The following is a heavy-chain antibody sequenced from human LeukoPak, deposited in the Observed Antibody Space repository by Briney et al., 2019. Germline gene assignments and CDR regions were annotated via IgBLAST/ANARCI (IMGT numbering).Heavy chain of an antibody. Sequence: ASVKVSCKASGYTFTNYGINWVRQAPGQGLEWMGWLSTYNGNTNYAQTLQGRVTMTTDTSTSTAYMELRSLRFDDTAVYYCARDPRRDMGPTNWFDPWGQGTLVTVSS. J-gene: IGHJ5*02. CDR3: ARDPRRDMGPTNWFDP. V-gene: IGHV1-18*01. CDR1: GYTFTNYG. D-gene: IGHD2-21*02. CDR2: LSTYNGNT.